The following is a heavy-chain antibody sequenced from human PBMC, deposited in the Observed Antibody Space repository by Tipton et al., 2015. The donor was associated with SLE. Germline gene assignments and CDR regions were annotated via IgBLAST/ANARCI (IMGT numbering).Heavy chain of an antibody. CDR3: ANQDY. V-gene: IGHV3-9*01. CDR1: GFRFSSYA. CDR2: ISWNSGSI. Sequence: SLRLSCAASGFRFSSYAMTWVRQAPGKGLEWVSGISWNSGSIGYADSVKGRFTISRDNAKNSLYLQMNSLRAEDTALYYCANQDYWGQGTLVTVSS. J-gene: IGHJ4*02.